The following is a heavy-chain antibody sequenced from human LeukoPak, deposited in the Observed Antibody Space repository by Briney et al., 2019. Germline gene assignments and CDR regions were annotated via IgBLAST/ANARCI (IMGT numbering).Heavy chain of an antibody. CDR1: GFTFSIYS. J-gene: IGHJ3*02. V-gene: IGHV3-48*02. CDR3: ARDYDTTGRAFDI. D-gene: IGHD3-22*01. CDR2: ISSRSNII. Sequence: PGGSLRLPCAASGFTFSIYSMNWVRQAPGKGLEWVSYISSRSNIIHYADSVKGRFTISRDNAKNSLSLQMNSLRDEDTAVYYCARDYDTTGRAFDIWGQGTMVTVSS.